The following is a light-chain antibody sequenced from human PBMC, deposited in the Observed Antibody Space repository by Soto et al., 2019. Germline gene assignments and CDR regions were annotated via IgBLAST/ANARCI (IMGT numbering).Light chain of an antibody. CDR2: GAS. J-gene: IGKJ2*01. CDR1: QGVSSSY. CDR3: QQYANSPMYT. Sequence: ELVLPQSPGTLSLSPGERATLSCRASQGVSSSYLAWYQQKPGQAPRLLIYGASSRATGIPDRFSGSGSGTDFTLTISRLEPEDSAVYYCQQYANSPMYTFGQGTKLEIK. V-gene: IGKV3-20*01.